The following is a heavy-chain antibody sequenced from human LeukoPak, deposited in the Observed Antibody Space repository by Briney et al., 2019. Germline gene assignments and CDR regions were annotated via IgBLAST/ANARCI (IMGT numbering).Heavy chain of an antibody. CDR2: IYYSGST. CDR3: ARSRGPNILTGYYMPYYFDY. V-gene: IGHV4-61*01. Sequence: SETLSLTCTVSGGSVSSGTYYWSWIRQPPGKGLEWIGYIYYSGSTNYNPSLKSRVTISVDTSKNQFSLKLTSVTAADTAVYYCARSRGPNILTGYYMPYYFDYWGQGTLVTVPS. D-gene: IGHD3-9*01. CDR1: GGSVSSGTYY. J-gene: IGHJ4*02.